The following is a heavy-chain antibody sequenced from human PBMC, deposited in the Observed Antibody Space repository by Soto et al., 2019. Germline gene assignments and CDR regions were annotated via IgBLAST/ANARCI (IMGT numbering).Heavy chain of an antibody. CDR2: IIPIFGTA. CDR3: GRAGGYCSGGSCYGFGAFDI. Sequence: ASVKVSCKASGGTFSSYAISWVRQAPGQGLEWMGGIIPIFGTANYAQKFQGRVTITADESTSTAYMELSSLRSEDTAVYYCGRAGGYCSGGSCYGFGAFDIWGQGTMVTVSS. D-gene: IGHD2-15*01. V-gene: IGHV1-69*13. CDR1: GGTFSSYA. J-gene: IGHJ3*02.